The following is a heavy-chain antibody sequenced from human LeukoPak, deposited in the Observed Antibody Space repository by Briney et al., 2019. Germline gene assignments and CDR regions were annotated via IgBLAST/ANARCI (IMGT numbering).Heavy chain of an antibody. V-gene: IGHV3-23*01. CDR2: ISGSGGST. CDR1: GFTFSSYW. D-gene: IGHD2-15*01. J-gene: IGHJ4*02. Sequence: GGSLRLSCAASGFTFSSYWMSWVRQAPGKGLEWVSAISGSGGSTYYADSVKGRFTISRDNSKNTLYLQMNSLRAEDTAVYYCAKDGRRYCSGGSCYPDYWGQGTLVTVSS. CDR3: AKDGRRYCSGGSCYPDY.